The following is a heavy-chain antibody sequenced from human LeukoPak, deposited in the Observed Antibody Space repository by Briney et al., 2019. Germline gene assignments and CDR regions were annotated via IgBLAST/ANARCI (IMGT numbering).Heavy chain of an antibody. D-gene: IGHD4/OR15-4a*01. CDR1: GGSISSYY. CDR2: IYYTGST. CDR3: AADYGDPDTLDY. Sequence: PSETLSLTCTVSGGSISSYYWSWIRQPPGKGLEWIGYIYYTGSTNYNPSLKSRVTISADTSKNQFSLKLGSVTAADTAVYYCAADYGDPDTLDYWGQGTHVTVSS. J-gene: IGHJ4*02. V-gene: IGHV4-59*01.